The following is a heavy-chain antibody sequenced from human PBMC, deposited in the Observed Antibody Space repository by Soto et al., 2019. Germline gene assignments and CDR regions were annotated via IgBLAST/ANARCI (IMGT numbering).Heavy chain of an antibody. Sequence: QVQLVQSGAEVKKPGASVKVSCKASGYTFTSYGISWVRQAPGQGLEWMGWISAYNGNTNYAQKLQGRVTMTTDTSTSTAYMELRSLRSDDTAVYYCARGREGYCSSTSCPLYIWGQWTMVTVSS. J-gene: IGHJ3*02. D-gene: IGHD2-2*01. CDR1: GYTFTSYG. CDR3: ARGREGYCSSTSCPLYI. V-gene: IGHV1-18*01. CDR2: ISAYNGNT.